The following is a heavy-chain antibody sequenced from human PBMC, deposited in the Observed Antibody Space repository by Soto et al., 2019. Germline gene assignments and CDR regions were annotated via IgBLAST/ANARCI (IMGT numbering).Heavy chain of an antibody. CDR2: IYGGGDT. V-gene: IGHV3-53*01. CDR3: ARGYYYYMDV. CDR1: GFTVSTNY. J-gene: IGHJ6*03. Sequence: QAGGSLRLSCAASGFTVSTNYMTWVRQAAGKGLEWVSVIYGGGDTYYADSVEGRFTISRDNSKNTLYLQMNSLRAEDTALYHCARGYYYYMDVWGKGTTVTVSS.